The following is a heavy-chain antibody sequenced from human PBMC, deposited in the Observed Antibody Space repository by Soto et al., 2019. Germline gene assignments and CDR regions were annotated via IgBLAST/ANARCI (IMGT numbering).Heavy chain of an antibody. V-gene: IGHV3-33*01. D-gene: IGHD3-9*01. CDR2: IWYDGSNK. CDR3: ASSPGGYYDILTGPHDAFDI. CDR1: GFTFSSYG. Sequence: GGSLRLSCAASGFTFSSYGMHWVRQAPGKGLEWVAVIWYDGSNKYYADSVKGRFTISRDNSKNTLYLQMNSLRAEDTAVYYCASSPGGYYDILTGPHDAFDIWGQGTMVTVSS. J-gene: IGHJ3*02.